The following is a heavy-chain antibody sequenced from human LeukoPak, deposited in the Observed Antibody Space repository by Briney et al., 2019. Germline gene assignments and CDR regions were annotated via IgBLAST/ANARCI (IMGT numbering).Heavy chain of an antibody. J-gene: IGHJ3*02. CDR3: AKAVGSSGYFSRDAFDI. D-gene: IGHD3-22*01. V-gene: IGHV3-23*01. Sequence: PGGSLRLSCAVSGFTFSTYAMSWVRQAPGKGLEWVSAISSTGGDTDYADSVRGRFTISRDNSKNTVYLQMNSLRAEDTAIYYCAKAVGSSGYFSRDAFDIWGQGTMVTVSS. CDR2: ISSTGGDT. CDR1: GFTFSTYA.